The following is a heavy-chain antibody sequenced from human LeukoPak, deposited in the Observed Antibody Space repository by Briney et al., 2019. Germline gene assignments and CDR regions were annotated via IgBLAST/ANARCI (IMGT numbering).Heavy chain of an antibody. V-gene: IGHV3-66*01. Sequence: GRTLRLSCVASAFTLSTNYMIWVRQAPGKGLVWVSLMYGDGSTYYADSVKGRVTISRDNSKNTVFLQMNSLRAEDTALYYCARINYRAFSIWGQGTMVTVSS. CDR3: ARINYRAFSI. CDR2: MYGDGST. D-gene: IGHD4-11*01. J-gene: IGHJ3*02. CDR1: AFTLSTNY.